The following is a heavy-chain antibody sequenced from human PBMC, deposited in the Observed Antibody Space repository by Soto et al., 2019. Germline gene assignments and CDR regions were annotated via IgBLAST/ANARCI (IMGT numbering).Heavy chain of an antibody. V-gene: IGHV4-34*02. CDR2: IHPSGST. CDR1: GESCSGYY. CDR3: ARGGDDSKVGRT. Sequence: QAQLQQWGAGVVKPSETLSLTCAVYGESCSGYYCSWTRQPPGKGLEWIGEIHPSGSTYYNPSLKTPVXXXLXXSKNQFSLKLSSVTAADTAVYYCARGGDDSKVGRTWGQGTLVTVSS. J-gene: IGHJ5*02. D-gene: IGHD1-26*01.